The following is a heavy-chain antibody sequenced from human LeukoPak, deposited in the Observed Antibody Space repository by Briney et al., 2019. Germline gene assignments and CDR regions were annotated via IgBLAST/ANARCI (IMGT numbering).Heavy chain of an antibody. CDR1: GFTFSSYS. D-gene: IGHD5-12*01. CDR3: AKGDSGYDLYHFDY. Sequence: GGSLRLSCAASGFTFSSYSMNWVRQAPGKGLEWVSYISSSSSTTYYADSVKGRFTISRDNSKNTLYLQMNTLRAEDTAVYYCAKGDSGYDLYHFDYWGQGTLVTVSS. CDR2: ISSSSSTT. J-gene: IGHJ4*02. V-gene: IGHV3-48*01.